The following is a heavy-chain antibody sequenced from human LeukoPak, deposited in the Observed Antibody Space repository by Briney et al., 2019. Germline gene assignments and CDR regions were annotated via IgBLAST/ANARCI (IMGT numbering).Heavy chain of an antibody. J-gene: IGHJ4*02. CDR1: GYTFTGYY. D-gene: IGHD5-18*01. Sequence: ASVKVSCKASGYTFTGYYMHWVRQAPGQGLEWMGWINPNSGGTNYAQKFQGRVTMTRDTSISTAYMELSRLRSDDTAVYYCARERTWLQLWLRNLDYWGQGTLVTVSS. V-gene: IGHV1-2*02. CDR2: INPNSGGT. CDR3: ARERTWLQLWLRNLDY.